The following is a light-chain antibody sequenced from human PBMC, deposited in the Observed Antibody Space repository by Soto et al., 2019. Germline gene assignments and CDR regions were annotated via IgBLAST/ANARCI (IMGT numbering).Light chain of an antibody. CDR2: EDT. V-gene: IGLV2-8*01. CDR1: NSDIGEYNY. J-gene: IGLJ2*01. CDR3: SSFAGAPVV. Sequence: QSALTQPPSASGSPGQSVTIPCTGTNSDIGEYNYVSWYQQHPGKVPKLLIYEDTKRPPGVPDRFSGSKSGNTASLTVSGLQSEDEADYYCSSFAGAPVVFGGGTKLTVL.